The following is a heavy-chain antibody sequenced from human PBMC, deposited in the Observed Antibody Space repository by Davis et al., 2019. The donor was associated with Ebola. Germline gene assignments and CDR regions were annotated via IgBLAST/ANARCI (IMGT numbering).Heavy chain of an antibody. J-gene: IGHJ6*04. CDR2: IIPIFGTA. D-gene: IGHD6-19*01. V-gene: IGHV1-69*13. Sequence: SVKVSCKASGYTFTGYDINWVRQAPGQGLEWMGGIIPIFGTANYAQKFQGRVTITADESKTTAYMELSSLRSEDTAMYYCARYFANIAVGDGHYGMDVWGKGTTVTVSS. CDR1: GYTFTGYD. CDR3: ARYFANIAVGDGHYGMDV.